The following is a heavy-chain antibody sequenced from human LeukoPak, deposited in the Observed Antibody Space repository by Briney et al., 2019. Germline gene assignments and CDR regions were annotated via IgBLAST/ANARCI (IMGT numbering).Heavy chain of an antibody. Sequence: GGSLRLSCAASGFTVSSNYMSWVRQAPGKGLEWVSVIYSGGSTYYADSVKGRFTISRDNSKNTLYLQMNSLRAEDTAVYYCARELPALVGAEGSFDYWGQGTLVTVSS. CDR1: GFTVSSNY. J-gene: IGHJ4*02. V-gene: IGHV3-53*01. D-gene: IGHD1-26*01. CDR2: IYSGGST. CDR3: ARELPALVGAEGSFDY.